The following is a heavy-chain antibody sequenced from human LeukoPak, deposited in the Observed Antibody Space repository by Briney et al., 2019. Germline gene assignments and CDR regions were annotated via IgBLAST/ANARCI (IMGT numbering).Heavy chain of an antibody. D-gene: IGHD3-10*01. V-gene: IGHV3-48*03. CDR1: GFTFSRYE. CDR3: ARDYASDY. CDR2: ISRSGDTI. J-gene: IGHJ4*02. Sequence: GGSLRLSCAASGFTFSRYEMNWVRKAPGKGLEWVSYISRSGDTIYFADSVKGRFTISRDNAKNSLYLQMSSLRAEDTAVYYCARDYASDYWGQGTLVTVSS.